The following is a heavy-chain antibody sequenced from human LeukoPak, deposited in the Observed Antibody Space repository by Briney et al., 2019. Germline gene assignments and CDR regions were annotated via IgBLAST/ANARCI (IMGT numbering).Heavy chain of an antibody. J-gene: IGHJ4*02. CDR2: IYYSGST. D-gene: IGHD1-26*01. CDR3: ARSKCELPCDY. CDR1: GRSISSYY. V-gene: IGHV4-59*01. Sequence: SETLSLTCTVSGRSISSYYCSWIRQPPGKGLEWIGYIYYSGSTNYNPSLKSRVTISVDTSKKQFSLKLSSVTAADTAVYYCARSKCELPCDYWGQGTLVTVSS.